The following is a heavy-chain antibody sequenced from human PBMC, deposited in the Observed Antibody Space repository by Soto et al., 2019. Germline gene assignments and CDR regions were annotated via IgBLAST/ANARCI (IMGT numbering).Heavy chain of an antibody. CDR3: ARELFGRSVWFDP. J-gene: IGHJ5*02. Sequence: SSETLSLTCTVSGGSISSYYWSWIRQPPGKGLEWIGYIYYSESTNYNPSLKSRVTISVDTSKNQFSLKLSSVTAADTAVYYCARELFGRSVWFDPWGQGTLVTVSS. CDR2: IYYSEST. CDR1: GGSISSYY. D-gene: IGHD3-10*01. V-gene: IGHV4-59*01.